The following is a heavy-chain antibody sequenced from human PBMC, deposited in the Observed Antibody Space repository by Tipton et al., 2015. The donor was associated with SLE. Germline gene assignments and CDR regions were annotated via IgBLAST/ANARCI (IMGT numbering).Heavy chain of an antibody. CDR1: GGSFSGYY. Sequence: TLSLTCAVYGGSFSGYYWSWIRQPPGKGLEWIGEINHSGSTNYNPSLKRRVTISVDTSKNQFSLKLSSVTAADTAVYYCARSAGYGSSWAHFDYWGQGTLVTVSS. D-gene: IGHD6-13*01. CDR3: ARSAGYGSSWAHFDY. CDR2: INHSGST. V-gene: IGHV4-34*01. J-gene: IGHJ4*02.